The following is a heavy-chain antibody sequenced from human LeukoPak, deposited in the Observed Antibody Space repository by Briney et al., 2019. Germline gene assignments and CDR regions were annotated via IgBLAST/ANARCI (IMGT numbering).Heavy chain of an antibody. CDR3: ARDSCGGDCYSGGFDY. V-gene: IGHV4-59*01. D-gene: IGHD2-21*02. CDR1: GGSISSYY. Sequence: PSETLSLTCTVSGGSISSYYWSWIRQPPGKGLEWIGYIYYSGSTNYNPSPKSRVTISVDTSKNQFSLKLSSVTAADTAVYYCARDSCGGDCYSGGFDYWGQGTLVTVSS. J-gene: IGHJ4*02. CDR2: IYYSGST.